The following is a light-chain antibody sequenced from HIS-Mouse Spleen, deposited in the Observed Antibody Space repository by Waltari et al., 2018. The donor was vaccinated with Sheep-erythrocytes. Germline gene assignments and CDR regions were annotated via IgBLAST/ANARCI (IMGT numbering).Light chain of an antibody. CDR3: QAWDSSTGVV. J-gene: IGLJ2*01. CDR2: QDS. CDR1: KLGDKY. Sequence: LTQPRSVSVSPGQIASITCSGAKLGDKYACWHQQKPGQSPVLVIYQDSKRPSGIPERFSGSNSGNTATLTISGTQAMDEADYYCQAWDSSTGVVFGGGTKLTVL. V-gene: IGLV3-1*01.